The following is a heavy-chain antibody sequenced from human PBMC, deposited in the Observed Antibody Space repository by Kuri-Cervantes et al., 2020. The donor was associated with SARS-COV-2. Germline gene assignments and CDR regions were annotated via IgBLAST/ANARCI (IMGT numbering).Heavy chain of an antibody. J-gene: IGHJ4*02. CDR3: VVARDYYYGSRSYPSFDY. CDR1: GASINSGDHH. Sequence: SETLSLTCTVSGASINSGDHHWSWIRQPAGKGLEWIGHIHTSGTTNYNPSLKSRVTISVDTSKKHFSLNLRSVTAADTAVYYCVVARDYYYGSRSYPSFDYWGQGTLVTVSS. CDR2: IHTSGTT. D-gene: IGHD3-10*01. V-gene: IGHV4-61*09.